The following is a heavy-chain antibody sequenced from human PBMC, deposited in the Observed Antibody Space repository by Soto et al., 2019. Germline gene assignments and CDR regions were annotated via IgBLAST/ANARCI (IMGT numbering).Heavy chain of an antibody. D-gene: IGHD6-19*01. Sequence: PGGSVRLSCAASGFTFSRNWMSWVRQAPGKGLEWVANIKQDGSEKYYVDSVKGRFTISRDNAKNSLYLQMHSLRAEDRAVYYCAIAVAGPCGGGSFDPSGQGTLVTVSS. J-gene: IGHJ5*02. CDR3: AIAVAGPCGGGSFDP. V-gene: IGHV3-7*01. CDR1: GFTFSRNW. CDR2: IKQDGSEK.